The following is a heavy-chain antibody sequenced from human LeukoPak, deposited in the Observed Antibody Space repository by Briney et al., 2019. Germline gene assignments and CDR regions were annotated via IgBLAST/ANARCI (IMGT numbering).Heavy chain of an antibody. CDR1: GGSINSSSSY. J-gene: IGHJ4*02. CDR2: IYYSGST. Sequence: SETLSLTCTVSGGSINSSSSYWGWLRQPPGTGLEWIGSIYYSGSTNYNPSLKSRVTISVDTSKNQFSLKLSSVTAADTAVYYCASSDGSGSYYIEPPTRIDYWGQGTLVTVSS. D-gene: IGHD3-10*01. V-gene: IGHV4-39*07. CDR3: ASSDGSGSYYIEPPTRIDY.